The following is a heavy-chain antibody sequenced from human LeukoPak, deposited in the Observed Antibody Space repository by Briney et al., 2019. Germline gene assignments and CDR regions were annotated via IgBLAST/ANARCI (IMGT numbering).Heavy chain of an antibody. CDR2: INPSGGST. D-gene: IGHD3-3*01. CDR3: ARDQTTQLWSGYSQDY. J-gene: IGHJ4*02. Sequence: GASVKVSCKASGYTFTSYYMHWVRQAPGQGLEWMGIINPSGGSTSYAQKFQGRVTMTRDMSTSTVYMELSSLRSEDTAVYYCARDQTTQLWSGYSQDYWGQGTLVTVSS. CDR1: GYTFTSYY. V-gene: IGHV1-46*01.